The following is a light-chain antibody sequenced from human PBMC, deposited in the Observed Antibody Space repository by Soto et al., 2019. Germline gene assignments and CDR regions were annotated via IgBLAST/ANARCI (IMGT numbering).Light chain of an antibody. V-gene: IGKV3-11*01. CDR2: AAS. J-gene: IGKJ5*01. CDR1: QSVSSN. CDR3: QQRNNWPPVIT. Sequence: ESVWTQSKATLSLSRGERATLSCRAIQSVSSNLAWYRQKPGQAPRLLIYAASNRATGIPARFSGSGSGTDFTLTISSLEPEDFAVYYCQQRNNWPPVITFGQGTRLAIK.